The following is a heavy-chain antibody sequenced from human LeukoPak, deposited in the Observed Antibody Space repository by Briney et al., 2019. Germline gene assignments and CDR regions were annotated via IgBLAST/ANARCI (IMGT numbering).Heavy chain of an antibody. CDR1: GGSISSYY. CDR3: ARSSDFHGSDQLDY. Sequence: SETLSLTCTVSGGSISSYYWSWIRQPPGKGLEWIGYIYYSGSTNYNPSLKSRLTIAVDTSKNQFSVKLSTITGADTAVFYYARSSDFHGSDQLDYWGQGTLVTVSS. V-gene: IGHV4-59*08. D-gene: IGHD3-10*01. J-gene: IGHJ4*02. CDR2: IYYSGST.